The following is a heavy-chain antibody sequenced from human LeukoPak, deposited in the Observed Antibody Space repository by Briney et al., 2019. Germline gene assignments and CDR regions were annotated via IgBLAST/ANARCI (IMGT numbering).Heavy chain of an antibody. V-gene: IGHV3-30*18. CDR3: AKEPRSGSKAPNHYYYYGMDV. D-gene: IGHD5-12*01. J-gene: IGHJ6*02. CDR2: ISYDGSNK. Sequence: GGSLRLSCAASGFTFSSYGMHWVRQAPGKGLEWVAVISYDGSNKYYADSVKGRFTISRDNHKNTLYLQMNSLRAEDTAVYYCAKEPRSGSKAPNHYYYYGMDVWGQGTTVTVSS. CDR1: GFTFSSYG.